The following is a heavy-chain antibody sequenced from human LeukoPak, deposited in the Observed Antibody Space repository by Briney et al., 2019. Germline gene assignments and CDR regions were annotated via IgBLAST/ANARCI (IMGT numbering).Heavy chain of an antibody. CDR3: ARVAGGHYYYYMDV. J-gene: IGHJ6*03. V-gene: IGHV1-18*01. CDR1: GYTFTSYG. CDR2: ISAYNGNT. Sequence: ASVKVSCKASGYTFTSYGISWVRQAPGQGLEWMGWISAYNGNTNYAQKLQGRVTMTTDTSTSTAYMELRSLRSDDTAVYYCARVAGGHYYYYMDVWGKGTTVTVSS. D-gene: IGHD3-10*01.